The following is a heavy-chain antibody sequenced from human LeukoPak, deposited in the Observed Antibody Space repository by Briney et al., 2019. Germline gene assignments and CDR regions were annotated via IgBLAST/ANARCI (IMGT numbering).Heavy chain of an antibody. CDR2: IRYDGSNK. D-gene: IGHD1-26*01. V-gene: IGHV3-30*02. CDR3: AKDLGASRYFDY. CDR1: GFTFSSYG. J-gene: IGHJ4*02. Sequence: PGGSLRLSCAASGFTFSSYGMHWVRQAPGKGLEWVAFIRYDGSNKYYADSVKGRFTISRDNSKNTLYLQMNSLRAEDTAVYYCAKDLGASRYFDYWGQGTLVTVSS.